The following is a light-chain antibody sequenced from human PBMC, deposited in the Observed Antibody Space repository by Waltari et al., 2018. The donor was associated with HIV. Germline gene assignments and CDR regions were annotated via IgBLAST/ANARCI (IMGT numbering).Light chain of an antibody. CDR2: DVY. Sequence: QSALTQPASVSGSPGQSITISCTGTSSDVATYNYVSWYQQYPGKIPKLMIYDVYKPPSGVSDRFSGSKSGNTASLTISGLQAEDEADYYCSSFTSSSTRVFGPGTKVTVL. CDR3: SSFTSSSTRV. J-gene: IGLJ1*01. V-gene: IGLV2-14*03. CDR1: SSDVATYNY.